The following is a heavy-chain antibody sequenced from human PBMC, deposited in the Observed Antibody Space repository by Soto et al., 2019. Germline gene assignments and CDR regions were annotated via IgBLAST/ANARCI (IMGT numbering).Heavy chain of an antibody. Sequence: SETLSLTCTVSGGSISSGGYYWSWIRQHPGKGLEWIGYIYYSGSTYYNPSLKSRVTISVDTSKNQSSLKLSSVTAADTAVYYCARVRTYDSSGYYPGGMDVWGQGTTVTVSS. J-gene: IGHJ6*02. CDR3: ARVRTYDSSGYYPGGMDV. CDR1: GGSISSGGYY. CDR2: IYYSGST. D-gene: IGHD3-22*01. V-gene: IGHV4-31*03.